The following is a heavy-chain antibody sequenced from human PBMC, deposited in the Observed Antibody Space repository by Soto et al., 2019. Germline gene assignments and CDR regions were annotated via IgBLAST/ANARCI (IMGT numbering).Heavy chain of an antibody. Sequence: QVQLQESGPGLVKPSQTLSLTFPVSGGSISSGDYYCSWIRQPPGKGLEWIGYIYYSGCTYYNPSFKSRVTISVDASKNQFSLKLRSVTAADTAVYYCARHGQWLVGLIDYWGQGTLVTVSS. CDR3: ARHGQWLVGLIDY. CDR1: GGSISSGDYY. J-gene: IGHJ4*02. V-gene: IGHV4-30-4*01. D-gene: IGHD6-19*01. CDR2: IYYSGCT.